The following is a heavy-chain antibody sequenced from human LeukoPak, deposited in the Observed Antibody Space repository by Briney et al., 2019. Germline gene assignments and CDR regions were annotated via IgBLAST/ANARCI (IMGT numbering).Heavy chain of an antibody. D-gene: IGHD3-10*01. CDR2: ISSSGSTI. J-gene: IGHJ3*01. V-gene: IGHV3-48*03. CDR3: ARELFWVNGEDAFDL. Sequence: PGGSLRLPCAASGFTFSTYEINWVRQAPGKGLEWVSYISSSGSTIHYADSVKGRFTISRDNAKNTLSLQMNSLRAEDTAVYFCARELFWVNGEDAFDLWGRGTMVTVSS. CDR1: GFTFSTYE.